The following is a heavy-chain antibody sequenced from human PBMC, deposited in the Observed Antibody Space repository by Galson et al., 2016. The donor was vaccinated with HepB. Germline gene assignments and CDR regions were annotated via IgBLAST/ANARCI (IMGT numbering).Heavy chain of an antibody. J-gene: IGHJ4*01. D-gene: IGHD2-2*01. CDR1: GFTFDDYA. Sequence: SLRLSCAASGFTFDDYAMHWVRHSPGKGLEWVAGINWDSGTVFYADSVKGRFTISRDNNRNTIYLQMDNLSVEDTAFYFCARHPYHWLSKYYFDYWG. V-gene: IGHV3-9*01. CDR2: INWDSGTV. CDR3: ARHPYHWLSKYYFDY.